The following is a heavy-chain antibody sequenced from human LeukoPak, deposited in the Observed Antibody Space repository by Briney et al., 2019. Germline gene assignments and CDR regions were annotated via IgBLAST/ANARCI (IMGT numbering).Heavy chain of an antibody. CDR2: IAASGTT. CDR1: GGSIESYY. CDR3: ARYPYFEGFDY. V-gene: IGHV4-4*08. D-gene: IGHD3-9*01. J-gene: IGHJ4*02. Sequence: SETLSLTCSVSGGSIESYYWSWIRQPPGKGLEFIGYIAASGTTKHNPSLKSLVTLSMDTSKNQFSLKLRSVTAADTAVYFCARYPYFEGFDYWGQGTQVIVSS.